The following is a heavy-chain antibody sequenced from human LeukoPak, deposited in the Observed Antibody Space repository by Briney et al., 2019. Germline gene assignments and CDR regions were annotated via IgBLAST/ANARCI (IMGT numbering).Heavy chain of an antibody. CDR1: GGSISSSSYY. Sequence: SETLSLTCTVSGGSISSSSYYWDWIRQPPGKGLERIGSIYYSGSTYYNPSLKSRVTISVDTSKNQFSLKLSSVTAADTAVYYCASSIPSQRRNNWFDPWGQGTLVTVSS. CDR3: ASSIPSQRRNNWFDP. CDR2: IYYSGST. D-gene: IGHD2-2*01. J-gene: IGHJ5*02. V-gene: IGHV4-39*01.